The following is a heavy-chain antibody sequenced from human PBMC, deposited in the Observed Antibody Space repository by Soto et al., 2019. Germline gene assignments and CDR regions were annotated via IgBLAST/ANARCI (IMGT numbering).Heavy chain of an antibody. CDR2: ISPYKGDT. V-gene: IGHV1-18*01. CDR1: NYDFRDYG. D-gene: IGHD2-21*01. CDR3: ARDLTPYAPTYAVVVARFDY. J-gene: IGHJ4*02. Sequence: QVQLVQSGPELKEPGASVKVSCKASNYDFRDYGFSWVRQAPVQGLEWMGWISPYKGDTNYAQKFQGIVTLTTDSATNAAYMGLSSLRSAAAAMYYCARDLTPYAPTYAVVVARFDYWGQGTLVTVSS.